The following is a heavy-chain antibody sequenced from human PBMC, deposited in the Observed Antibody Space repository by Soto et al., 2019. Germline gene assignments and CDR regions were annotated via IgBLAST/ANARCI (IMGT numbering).Heavy chain of an antibody. D-gene: IGHD3-22*01. CDR3: ATGSNYYKTSALAY. CDR1: GDSFSSYA. V-gene: IGHV1-69*01. CDR2: IIPIFGTP. J-gene: IGHJ4*02. Sequence: QVQLVQSVAEVKKPGSSVKVSCKASGDSFSSYAISWVRQAPGHGLEWMGRIIPIFGTPNYAERVEGRVKRTADASTSAANMELRSRRSDDTAVYYWATGSNYYKTSALAYWGQGTLVTVSS.